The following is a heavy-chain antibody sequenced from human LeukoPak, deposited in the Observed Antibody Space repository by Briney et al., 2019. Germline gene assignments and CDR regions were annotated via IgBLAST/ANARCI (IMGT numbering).Heavy chain of an antibody. CDR1: GFTFSSYS. J-gene: IGHJ4*01. CDR2: ISSSSSYI. Sequence: GGSLRLSCAASGFTFSSYSMNWVRQAPGKGLEWVSSISSSSSYIYYADSVKGRFTISRDNAKNSLYLQMNSLRAEDTAVYYCARDEYYDYVWGSYRDFDYWGHGTLVTVSS. V-gene: IGHV3-21*01. CDR3: ARDEYYDYVWGSYRDFDY. D-gene: IGHD3-16*02.